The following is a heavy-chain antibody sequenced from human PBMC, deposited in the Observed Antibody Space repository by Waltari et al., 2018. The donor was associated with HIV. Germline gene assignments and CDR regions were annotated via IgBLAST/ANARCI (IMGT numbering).Heavy chain of an antibody. CDR1: GFTFSSYS. D-gene: IGHD3-16*01. V-gene: IGHV3-21*01. CDR3: ARDYWGSSRGYGMDV. Sequence: EVQLVESGGGLVKPGGSLRLSCAASGFTFSSYSMNWVRQAPGKGLAWVSSISSSSSYIYYADSVKGRFTISRDNAKNSLYLQMNSLRAEDTAVYYCARDYWGSSRGYGMDVWGQGTTVTVSS. CDR2: ISSSSSYI. J-gene: IGHJ6*02.